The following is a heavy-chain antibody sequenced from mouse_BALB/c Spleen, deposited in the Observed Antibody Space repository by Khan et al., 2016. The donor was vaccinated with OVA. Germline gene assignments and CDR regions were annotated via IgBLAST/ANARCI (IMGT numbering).Heavy chain of an antibody. CDR3: ARSTYRYAFVY. CDR2: IIYTGYT. D-gene: IGHD2-14*01. CDR1: GDSITTGY. Sequence: EVQLVESGPSLVKPSQTLSLTCSVTGDSITTGYWNWIRKFPGNKLEYMGYIIYTGYTYYNPSLKRRISITRHTSNNQYYLQLNSVTDEDTATYYCARSTYRYAFVYWGQGTLVTVSA. J-gene: IGHJ3*01. V-gene: IGHV3-8*02.